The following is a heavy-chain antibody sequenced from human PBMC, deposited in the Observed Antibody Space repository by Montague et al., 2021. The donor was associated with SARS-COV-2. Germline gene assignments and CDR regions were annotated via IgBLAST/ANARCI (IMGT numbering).Heavy chain of an antibody. J-gene: IGHJ5*02. CDR1: GFSVSDFF. CDR2: INLADDI. Sequence: SLRLSCAPSGFSVSDFFMSWVRQGPVRGLEWLSYINLADDIYYADSVKGRFTISRDTSNNRVFLQMNSLRVDDTALYYCVRALGSGYDLWGQGTLVTVSS. V-gene: IGHV3-53*01. D-gene: IGHD3-9*01. CDR3: VRALGSGYDL.